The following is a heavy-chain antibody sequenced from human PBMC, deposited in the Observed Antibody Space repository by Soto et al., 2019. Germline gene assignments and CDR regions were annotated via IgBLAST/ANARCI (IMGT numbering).Heavy chain of an antibody. CDR2: IDTSGGGT. CDR3: ATGPLDRYFDL. Sequence: GASVKVSCKASGGTFSSYAISWVRQAPGQGLEWMGIIDTSGGGTSYGQKFQGRVTLTRDTSTSTLYMELTGLRYEDTAVYYCATGPLDRYFDLWGRGALVTVSS. CDR1: GGTFSSYA. J-gene: IGHJ2*01. V-gene: IGHV1-46*03.